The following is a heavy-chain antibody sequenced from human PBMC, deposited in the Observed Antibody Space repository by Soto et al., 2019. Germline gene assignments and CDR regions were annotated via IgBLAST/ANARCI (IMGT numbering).Heavy chain of an antibody. V-gene: IGHV1-69*12. J-gene: IGHJ5*02. CDR1: GGTFSSYA. D-gene: IGHD6-6*01. Sequence: QVQLVQSGAEVKKPGSSVKVSCKASGGTFSSYAISWVRQAPGQGLEWMGGIIPIFDTANYAQKFQGRVTITADDSASTAYMELSSLRCEDTAVYYCASCSSSSAVWFDPWGQGTLVTVSS. CDR3: ASCSSSSAVWFDP. CDR2: IIPIFDTA.